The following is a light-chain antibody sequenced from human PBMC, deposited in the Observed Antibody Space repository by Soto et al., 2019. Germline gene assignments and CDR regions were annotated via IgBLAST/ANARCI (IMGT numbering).Light chain of an antibody. CDR1: QSVSSN. V-gene: IGKV3-15*01. CDR2: GAS. Sequence: ELVMTQSPATLSVSPGEGATLSCRASQSVSSNLAWYQKKPVQAPMLLIYGASTSANAIPARFSGSASGTEFSLTISSPQSEYFAVYYDYQENNCRTTTSGQGTKVEPK. J-gene: IGKJ1*01. CDR3: YQENNCRTTT.